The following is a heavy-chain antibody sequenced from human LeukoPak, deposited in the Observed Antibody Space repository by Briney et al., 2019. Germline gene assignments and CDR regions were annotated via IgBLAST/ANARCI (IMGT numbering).Heavy chain of an antibody. CDR3: ARNLGGYYYMDV. Sequence: ASVKVSCKAFGYTFTSNYMHWVRQAPGQGPEWMGVISPSGGSTTYAQKVQGRVTITADESTSTAYMELISLRSEDTAVYYCARNLGGYYYMDVWGKGTTVTISS. CDR1: GYTFTSNY. CDR2: ISPSGGST. V-gene: IGHV1-46*01. J-gene: IGHJ6*03. D-gene: IGHD3-16*01.